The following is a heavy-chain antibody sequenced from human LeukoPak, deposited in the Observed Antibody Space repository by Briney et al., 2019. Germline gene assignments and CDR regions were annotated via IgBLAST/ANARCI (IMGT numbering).Heavy chain of an antibody. CDR3: AKDEEDSNGYYGWFDP. V-gene: IGHV3-30*18. CDR2: ISDDGTDK. J-gene: IGHJ5*02. Sequence: GGSLRLSCAASGFTFSGYGMHWVRQAPGKGLEWVAIISDDGTDKYYADSLKGRFTISRDNSKNTLYLQMNSLRAEDTAVYYCAKDEEDSNGYYGWFDPWGQGTLVTVSS. CDR1: GFTFSGYG. D-gene: IGHD5-18*01.